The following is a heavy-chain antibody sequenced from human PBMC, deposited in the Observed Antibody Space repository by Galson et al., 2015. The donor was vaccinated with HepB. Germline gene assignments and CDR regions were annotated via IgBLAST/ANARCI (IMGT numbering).Heavy chain of an antibody. J-gene: IGHJ6*02. Sequence: SLRLSCAASGFTVSSNYMSWVRQAPGKGLEWVSVIYSGGSTYYADSVKGRFTISRDNSKNTLYLQMNSLRAEDTAVYYCAREPPIRFLVSSQYGEGGMDVWGQGTTVTVSS. CDR3: AREPPIRFLVSSQYGEGGMDV. V-gene: IGHV3-66*01. CDR2: IYSGGST. CDR1: GFTVSSNY. D-gene: IGHD3-3*01.